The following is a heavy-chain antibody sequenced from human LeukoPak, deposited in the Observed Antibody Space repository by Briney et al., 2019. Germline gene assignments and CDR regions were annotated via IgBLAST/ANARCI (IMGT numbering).Heavy chain of an antibody. CDR3: AKDAASRGYSSSWQTYYFDY. J-gene: IGHJ4*02. D-gene: IGHD6-13*01. CDR2: IRYDGSNK. CDR1: GFTFSRYG. V-gene: IGHV3-30*02. Sequence: GGSLRLSCAPSGFTFSRYGMHWVRQAPGKGLEWVAFIRYDGSNKYYADSVKGRFTISRDNSKNTLYLQMNSLRAEDTAVYYCAKDAASRGYSSSWQTYYFDYWGQGTLVTVSS.